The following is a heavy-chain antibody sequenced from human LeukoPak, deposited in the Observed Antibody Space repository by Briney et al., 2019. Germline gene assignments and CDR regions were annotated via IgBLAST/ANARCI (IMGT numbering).Heavy chain of an antibody. CDR1: GGSISSYY. Sequence: SETLSLTCTVSGGSISSYYWSWIRQPPGQGLEWIGYIYYSGSTNYNPSLKSRVTISVDTSKNQFSLKLSSVTAADTAVYYCARVGQELQGGSYSSRGYYYYYMDVWGKGTTVTVSS. V-gene: IGHV4-59*01. J-gene: IGHJ6*03. D-gene: IGHD6-13*01. CDR3: ARVGQELQGGSYSSRGYYYYYMDV. CDR2: IYYSGST.